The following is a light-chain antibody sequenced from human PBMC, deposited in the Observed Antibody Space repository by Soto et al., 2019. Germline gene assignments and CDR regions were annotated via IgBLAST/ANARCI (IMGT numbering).Light chain of an antibody. CDR3: QQYNNWWT. CDR1: QSVNSN. Sequence: EIVMTQSPATLSVSPGARATLSCRASQSVNSNLAWYQQKPGQAPRLLISGASTRATGIPARFSGSGSETEFTLTISSLQSEDFAVYYCQQYNNWWTFGQGTKVE. V-gene: IGKV3-15*01. CDR2: GAS. J-gene: IGKJ1*01.